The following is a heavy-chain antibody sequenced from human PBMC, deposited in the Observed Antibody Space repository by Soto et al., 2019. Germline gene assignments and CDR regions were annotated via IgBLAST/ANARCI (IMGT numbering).Heavy chain of an antibody. CDR1: GGTFSSYA. Sequence: GALVKVSCKASGGTFSSYAISWVRQAPGQGLEWMGGIIPIFGTANYAQKFQGRVTITADKSTSTAYMELSSLRSEDTAVYYCASERGYSYGYYYYYGMDVWGQGTTVTVSS. CDR3: ASERGYSYGYYYYYGMDV. V-gene: IGHV1-69*06. CDR2: IIPIFGTA. J-gene: IGHJ6*02. D-gene: IGHD5-18*01.